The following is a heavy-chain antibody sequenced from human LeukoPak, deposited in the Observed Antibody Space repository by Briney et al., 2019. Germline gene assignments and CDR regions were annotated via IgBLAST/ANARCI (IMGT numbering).Heavy chain of an antibody. Sequence: GGSLRLSCAASGFTVSSNYMSWVHQAPGKGLEWVSVIYSGGSTYYADSVKGRFTVSRDDSKNTLYLQMNGLRAEDTAVYYCAKINVAAAAEIYWGQGTLVTVSS. CDR2: IYSGGST. V-gene: IGHV3-66*02. J-gene: IGHJ4*02. D-gene: IGHD6-13*01. CDR3: AKINVAAAAEIY. CDR1: GFTVSSNY.